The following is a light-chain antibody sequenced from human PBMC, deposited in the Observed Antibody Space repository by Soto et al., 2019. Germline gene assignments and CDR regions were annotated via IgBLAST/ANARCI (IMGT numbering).Light chain of an antibody. CDR2: GAS. CDR3: QQYYDWPPKYT. V-gene: IGKV3-15*01. J-gene: IGKJ2*01. CDR1: QSVSTH. Sequence: EIVMTQSPATLSVSPGGRVTLPCRASQSVSTHLAWYQQRPGQAPRLLIYGASTRATGVPGRFSGSGSGTEFTLTISSLQSEDFALYFCQQYYDWPPKYTFGQGTKLEIK.